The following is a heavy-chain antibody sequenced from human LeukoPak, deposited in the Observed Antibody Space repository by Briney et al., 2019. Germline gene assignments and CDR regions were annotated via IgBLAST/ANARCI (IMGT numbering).Heavy chain of an antibody. V-gene: IGHV4-61*02. CDR1: SGSINSGSYY. D-gene: IGHD1-7*01. CDR2: IYSSGTT. CDR3: ASTGELRRGWFDP. Sequence: SETLSLTCTVSSGSINSGSYYWNWIRQPAGKGLEWIGRIYSSGTTYYNPSLKSRVTISVDTSKNQFSLKLSSVTAADTAVYYCASTGELRRGWFDPWGQGTLVTVSS. J-gene: IGHJ5*02.